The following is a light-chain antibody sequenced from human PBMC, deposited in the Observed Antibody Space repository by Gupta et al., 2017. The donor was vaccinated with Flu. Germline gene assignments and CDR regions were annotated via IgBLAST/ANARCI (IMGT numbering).Light chain of an antibody. CDR3: QQSYGIPLN. J-gene: IGKJ4*01. Sequence: AVSLGERATINCKSSQSVFYDASEKNYLSWYQQKPGQPPKVLINWASIRESGVPDRFSGSGSGTDFILTINSLQEEDVAVYYCQQSYGIPLNFGGGTQVEIK. CDR1: QSVFYDASEKNY. CDR2: WAS. V-gene: IGKV4-1*01.